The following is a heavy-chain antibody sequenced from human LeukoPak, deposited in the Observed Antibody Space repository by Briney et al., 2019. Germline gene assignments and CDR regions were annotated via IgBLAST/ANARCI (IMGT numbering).Heavy chain of an antibody. D-gene: IGHD4-17*01. J-gene: IGHJ4*02. Sequence: TGGSLRLSCAASGFTFSSYEMNWVRQAPGKGLEWVSYISSSGSTIYYADSVKGRFTISRDSAKNSPYLQMNSLRAEDTAVYYCARDPHDYGDYDWGYWGQGTLVTVSS. CDR2: ISSSGSTI. V-gene: IGHV3-48*03. CDR1: GFTFSSYE. CDR3: ARDPHDYGDYDWGY.